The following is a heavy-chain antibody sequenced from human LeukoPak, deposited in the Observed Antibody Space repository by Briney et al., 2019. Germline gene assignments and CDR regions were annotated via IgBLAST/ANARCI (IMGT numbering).Heavy chain of an antibody. V-gene: IGHV3-66*01. CDR3: ARDLLEWNFDY. CDR2: IYRGRST. J-gene: IGHJ4*02. CDR1: GLTVSSTY. D-gene: IGHD3-3*01. Sequence: GGSLRLSCAASGLTVSSTYMSGVRQTAGKGLEWVSVIYRGRSTYYADSVKGRYTISRDNSKNTLYLQMNSLRAEDTAVYYCARDLLEWNFDYWGQGTLVSVSS.